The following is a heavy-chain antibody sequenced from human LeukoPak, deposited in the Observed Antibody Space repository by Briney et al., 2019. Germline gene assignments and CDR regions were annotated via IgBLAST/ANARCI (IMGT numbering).Heavy chain of an antibody. D-gene: IGHD4-17*01. CDR3: ARAIYGGPFDY. J-gene: IGHJ4*02. CDR1: GFTFSNSW. Sequence: GGSLRLSCVGSGFTFSNSWTGWVRQAPGKGLECVANIKEDGSEKHYVDSVKGRFTISRDNAENSVYLQMNSLRAEDTAVYYCARAIYGGPFDYWGQGILVTVSS. CDR2: IKEDGSEK. V-gene: IGHV3-7*03.